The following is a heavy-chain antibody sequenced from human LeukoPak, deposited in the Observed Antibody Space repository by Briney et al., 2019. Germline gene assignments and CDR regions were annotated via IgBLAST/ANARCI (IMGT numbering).Heavy chain of an antibody. V-gene: IGHV1-2*02. CDR1: GYTFTGYY. CDR2: INPNSGGT. D-gene: IGHD3-22*01. CDR3: ARPSDSSGGAFDI. Sequence: GASVKVSCKASGYTFTGYYMHWVRQAPGQGLEWMGWINPNSGGTNYAQKFQGRVTMTRDTSISTAYMELSRLRSDDTAVYYCARPSDSSGGAFDIWGQGTMVTVSS. J-gene: IGHJ3*02.